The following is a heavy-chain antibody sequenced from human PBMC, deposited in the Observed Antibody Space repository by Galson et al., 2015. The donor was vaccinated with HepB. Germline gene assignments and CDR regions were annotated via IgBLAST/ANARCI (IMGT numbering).Heavy chain of an antibody. Sequence: LTCAVYGGSFSGYYWSWIRQPPGKGLEWIGEINHSGSTNYNPSLKSRVTISVDTSKNQFSLKLSSVTAADTAVYYCARGPPSPTYYYDKRYYFDYWGQGTLVTVSS. CDR2: INHSGST. V-gene: IGHV4-34*01. CDR3: ARGPPSPTYYYDKRYYFDY. CDR1: GGSFSGYY. D-gene: IGHD3-22*01. J-gene: IGHJ4*02.